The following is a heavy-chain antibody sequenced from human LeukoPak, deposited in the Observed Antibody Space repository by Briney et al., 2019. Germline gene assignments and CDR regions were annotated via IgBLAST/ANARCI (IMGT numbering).Heavy chain of an antibody. CDR3: ASSSSIAARGIWFDP. V-gene: IGHV3-48*04. Sequence: GGSLRLSCAASGFTFSSYWMSWVRQAPGKGLEWVSYISSSSSTIYYADSVKGRFTISRDNAKNSLYLQMNSLRAEDTAVYYCASSSSIAARGIWFDPWGQGTLVTVSS. D-gene: IGHD6-6*01. CDR2: ISSSSSTI. CDR1: GFTFSSYW. J-gene: IGHJ5*02.